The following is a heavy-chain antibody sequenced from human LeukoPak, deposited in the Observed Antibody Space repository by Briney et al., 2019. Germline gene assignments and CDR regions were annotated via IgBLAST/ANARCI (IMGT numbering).Heavy chain of an antibody. D-gene: IGHD4-17*01. V-gene: IGHV3-30*03. CDR1: GFTFRSYG. J-gene: IGHJ4*02. CDR2: ISYDGSNK. CDR3: ARGEYDYGDYGYLGSRIDY. Sequence: GGSLRLSCAASGFTFRSYGMHWVRQAPGKGLEWVAVISYDGSNKYYADSVKGRFTISRDNSKNTLYLQMNSLRAEDTAVYYCARGEYDYGDYGYLGSRIDYWGQGTLVTVSS.